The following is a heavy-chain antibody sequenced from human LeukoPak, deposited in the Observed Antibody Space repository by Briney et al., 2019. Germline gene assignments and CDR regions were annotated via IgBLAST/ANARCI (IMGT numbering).Heavy chain of an antibody. V-gene: IGHV4-4*02. Sequence: SGTLSLTCAVSGGSISSSNWWSWVCQPPGKGLEWIGEIYHSGSTNYNPSLKSRVTISVDKSKNQFSLKLSSVTAADTAVYYCARLGSGGDSNWFDPWGQGTLVTVSS. CDR3: ARLGSGGDSNWFDP. CDR2: IYHSGST. D-gene: IGHD2-21*02. CDR1: GGSISSSNW. J-gene: IGHJ5*02.